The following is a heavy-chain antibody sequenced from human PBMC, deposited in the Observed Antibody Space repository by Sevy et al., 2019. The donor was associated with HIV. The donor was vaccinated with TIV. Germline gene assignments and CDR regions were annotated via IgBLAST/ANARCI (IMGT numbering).Heavy chain of an antibody. CDR1: GFTFSSYW. D-gene: IGHD3-3*01. CDR3: ERFPLTIFGVVIGHGMDV. V-gene: IGHV3-7*01. CDR2: IKQDGSEK. J-gene: IGHJ6*02. Sequence: GGSLRLSCAASGFTFSSYWMSWVRQAPGKGLEWVANIKQDGSEKYYVDSVKGRFTISRDNAKNSLYLQMNSLRAEDTAVYYCERFPLTIFGVVIGHGMDVWGQGTTVTVSS.